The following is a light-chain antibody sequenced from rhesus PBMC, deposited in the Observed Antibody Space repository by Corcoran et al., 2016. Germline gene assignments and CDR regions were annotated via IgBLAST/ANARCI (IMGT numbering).Light chain of an antibody. CDR1: QDIHNY. CDR3: QQYNSFPPT. Sequence: DIQMTQSPSSLSTSVGDRVTITCRASQDIHNYLAWYQRKPGSAPKSLIYYASSLQTGLPSRFSGGRAGKDYTLNISDRQPEDIATYYCQQYNSFPPTFGGGTEVEIK. V-gene: IGKV1-66*01. J-gene: IGKJ4*01. CDR2: YAS.